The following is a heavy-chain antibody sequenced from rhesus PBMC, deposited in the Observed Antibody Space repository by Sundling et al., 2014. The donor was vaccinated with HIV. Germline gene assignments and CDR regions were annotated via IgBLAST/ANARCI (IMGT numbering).Heavy chain of an antibody. CDR1: GASISSNF. J-gene: IGHJ5-1*01. Sequence: QLQLQESGPGLVKPSETLSLTCAVSGASISSNFWSWIRQPPGKGLEWIGRFYGSGGYSDYNPSLKSRVTISTDTSKNQFSLKLSSVTAADTAVYYCASREIPDVWGPGVLVTVSS. CDR3: ASREIPDV. V-gene: IGHV4-173*01. D-gene: IGHD5-24*01. CDR2: FYGSGGYS.